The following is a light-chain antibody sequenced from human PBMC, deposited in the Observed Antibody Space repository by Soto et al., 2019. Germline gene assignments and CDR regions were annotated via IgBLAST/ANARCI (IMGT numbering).Light chain of an antibody. CDR2: GAS. CDR1: QSVSSN. Sequence: ETVMTQSPATLSVSPGERATLSCRASQSVSSNLAWYQQKPGQAPRLLIYGASTRATGIPARFSGSGSGTEFTLTISRLEPEDFAVYYCQQYGNLPYTFGQGTKVDIK. J-gene: IGKJ2*01. CDR3: QQYGNLPYT. V-gene: IGKV3-15*01.